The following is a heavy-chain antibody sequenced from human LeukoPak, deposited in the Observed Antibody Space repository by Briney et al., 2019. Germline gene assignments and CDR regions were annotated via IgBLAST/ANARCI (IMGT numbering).Heavy chain of an antibody. D-gene: IGHD2-2*01. Sequence: SETLSLTCTVSGGSISRSSYYWGCIRQPPGKGLEWIGRIYYSGSTYYNPSLKSRVTISVDTSKNQFSLKLSSVTAADTAVYYCARGYCSSTSCPPIRYYYYYGMDVWGQGTTVTVSS. CDR3: ARGYCSSTSCPPIRYYYYYGMDV. CDR2: IYYSGST. CDR1: GGSISRSSYY. V-gene: IGHV4-39*07. J-gene: IGHJ6*02.